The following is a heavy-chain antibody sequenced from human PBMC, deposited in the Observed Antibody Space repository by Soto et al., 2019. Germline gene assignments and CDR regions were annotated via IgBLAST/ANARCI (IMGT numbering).Heavy chain of an antibody. Sequence: GASVKVSCKASGYTFTSYGISWVRQAPGQGLEWMGWISAYNGNTNYAQKLQGRVTMTTDTSTSTAYMELRSLRSDDTAVYYCARGTRRGYYDILTKPLTYMDVWGKGTTVTVSS. D-gene: IGHD3-9*01. CDR1: GYTFTSYG. CDR2: ISAYNGNT. CDR3: ARGTRRGYYDILTKPLTYMDV. V-gene: IGHV1-18*01. J-gene: IGHJ6*03.